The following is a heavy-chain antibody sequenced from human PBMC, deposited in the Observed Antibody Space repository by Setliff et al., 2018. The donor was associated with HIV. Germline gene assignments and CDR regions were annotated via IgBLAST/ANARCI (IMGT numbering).Heavy chain of an antibody. Sequence: SETLSLTCGVSGYSISSGYYWGWIRQPPGRGLEWIGSIYHNGITYYNPSLKSRVTISVDTSQNQFSLNLSSVTAADTAVYYCARDARLSGSYYGMDVWGQGTTVTVSS. CDR3: ARDARLSGSYYGMDV. D-gene: IGHD1-26*01. CDR2: IYHNGIT. CDR1: GYSISSGYY. J-gene: IGHJ6*02. V-gene: IGHV4-38-2*02.